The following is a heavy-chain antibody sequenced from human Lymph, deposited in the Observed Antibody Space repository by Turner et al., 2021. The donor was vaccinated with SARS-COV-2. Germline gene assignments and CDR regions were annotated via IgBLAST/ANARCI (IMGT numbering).Heavy chain of an antibody. V-gene: IGHV3-53*01. CDR1: GFIVSSNY. J-gene: IGHJ4*02. Sequence: EVQLVESGGGLIQPGGSLRLSCAASGFIVSSNYMSWVRQAQGKGLEWVSIIYSGGSTYYADSVKGRFNISRDNSKNTLYLQMNSLRAEDTAVYYCARVLPYGDYFDYWGQGTLVTVSS. CDR3: ARVLPYGDYFDY. CDR2: IYSGGST. D-gene: IGHD4-17*01.